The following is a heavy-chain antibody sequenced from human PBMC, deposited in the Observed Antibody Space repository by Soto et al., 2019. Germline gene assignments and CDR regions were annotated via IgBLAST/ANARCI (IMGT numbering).Heavy chain of an antibody. D-gene: IGHD2-2*02. V-gene: IGHV4-39*01. CDR2: VYYSGTS. J-gene: IGHJ4*02. Sequence: SETLSLTCTVSCGSISSSSYYWGWIRQPPGKGLEWIGSVYYSGTSYYNPSLKSRVTISVDTSKNQFSLKLSSVTAADTAVYYCARQKALTHTLFDYWGQGTLVTVSS. CDR3: ARQKALTHTLFDY. CDR1: CGSISSSSYY.